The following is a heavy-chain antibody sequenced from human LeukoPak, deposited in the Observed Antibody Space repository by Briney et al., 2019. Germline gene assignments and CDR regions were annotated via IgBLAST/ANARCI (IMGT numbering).Heavy chain of an antibody. CDR2: IYKSGST. V-gene: IGHV4-4*07. CDR1: GGSIGWD. CDR3: AREEYFQDSNGYSYYFHS. D-gene: IGHD3-22*01. Sequence: PSETLSLTCTASGGSIGWDWSWIRQSAGKGLEWIGRIYKSGSTNYNPSFRSRVTMSVDTSKNQFSLSVTSVTAADTAVYYCAREEYFQDSNGYSYYFHSWGQGSLVTVSS. J-gene: IGHJ4*02.